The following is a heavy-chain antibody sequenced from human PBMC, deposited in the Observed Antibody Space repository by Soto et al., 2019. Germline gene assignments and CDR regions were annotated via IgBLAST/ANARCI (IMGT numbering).Heavy chain of an antibody. CDR2: IYYSGST. Sequence: SETLSLTCTVSGGSISSYYWSWIRQPPGKGLQWIGYIYYSGSTNYNPSLKSRVTISVDTSKNQFSLKLSSVTAADTAVYYCATTYCSSTSCYDLFDYWGQGTLVTVSS. CDR3: ATTYCSSTSCYDLFDY. D-gene: IGHD2-2*01. CDR1: GGSISSYY. J-gene: IGHJ4*02. V-gene: IGHV4-59*03.